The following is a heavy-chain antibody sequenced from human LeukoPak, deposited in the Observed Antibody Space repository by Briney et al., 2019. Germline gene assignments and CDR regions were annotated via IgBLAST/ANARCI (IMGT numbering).Heavy chain of an antibody. CDR2: IIPIFGTA. D-gene: IGHD3-16*02. CDR1: GGTFISYA. Sequence: AASVKVSCKASGGTFISYAISWVRQAPGQGLEWMGGIIPIFGTANYAQKFQGRVTITADESTSTAYMELSSLRSEDTAVYYCARARYDYVWGSYRYTEYYYYYGMDVWGKGTTVTVSS. CDR3: ARARYDYVWGSYRYTEYYYYYGMDV. J-gene: IGHJ6*04. V-gene: IGHV1-69*13.